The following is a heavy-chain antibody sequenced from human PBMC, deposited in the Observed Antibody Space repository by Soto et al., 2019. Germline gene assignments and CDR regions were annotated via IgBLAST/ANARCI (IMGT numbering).Heavy chain of an antibody. CDR2: IYYSGTT. Sequence: QVQLQESGPGLVKPSDTLSLTCAVSGYSISSSNWWGWIRQPPGKGLEWIGYIYYSGTTYYNPSLKRRVTMSVDTSKNQFSLTLTSVTAVDTAVYYCARRAIQGPIDYWGQGTLVTVSS. J-gene: IGHJ4*02. V-gene: IGHV4-28*01. CDR3: ARRAIQGPIDY. CDR1: GYSISSSNW.